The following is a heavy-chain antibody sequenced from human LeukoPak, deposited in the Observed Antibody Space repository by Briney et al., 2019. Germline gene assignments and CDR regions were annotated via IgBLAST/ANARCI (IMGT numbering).Heavy chain of an antibody. CDR3: AKGYYYDSSGFRSYFDY. CDR1: GFTFSSYD. J-gene: IGHJ4*02. V-gene: IGHV3-23*01. Sequence: GSLRLSCAASGFTFSSYDMSWVRQAPGKGLEWVSAISGSGGSTYYADSVKGRFTISRDNSKNTLYLQMNSLRAEDTAVYYCAKGYYYDSSGFRSYFDYWGQGTLVTVSS. D-gene: IGHD3-22*01. CDR2: ISGSGGST.